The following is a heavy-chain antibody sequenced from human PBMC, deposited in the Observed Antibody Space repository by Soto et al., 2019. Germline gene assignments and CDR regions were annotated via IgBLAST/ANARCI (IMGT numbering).Heavy chain of an antibody. CDR3: ARSYYDILTGYYYSFDY. Sequence: SETLSLTCSVSGGSISSYYWSWIRQPPGKGLEWIGYIYYSGSTNYNPSLKSRVTISVDTSKNQFSLKLSSVTAADTAAYYCARSYYDILTGYYYSFDYWGQGTLVTVSS. J-gene: IGHJ4*02. D-gene: IGHD3-9*01. V-gene: IGHV4-59*01. CDR2: IYYSGST. CDR1: GGSISSYY.